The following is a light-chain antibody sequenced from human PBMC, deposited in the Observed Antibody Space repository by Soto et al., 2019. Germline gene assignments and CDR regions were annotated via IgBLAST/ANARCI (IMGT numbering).Light chain of an antibody. CDR1: SSDIGAYNS. J-gene: IGLJ1*01. V-gene: IGLV2-14*01. CDR2: EVT. Sequence: VLTQPASVSESPGQSITISCTGTSSDIGAYNSVSWYQQHPGKAPILLIYEVTNRPSGVSDRFSGSKSGNTASLTISGLQAEDEANYYCNSYTTLSNMVFGTGTKVTVL. CDR3: NSYTTLSNMV.